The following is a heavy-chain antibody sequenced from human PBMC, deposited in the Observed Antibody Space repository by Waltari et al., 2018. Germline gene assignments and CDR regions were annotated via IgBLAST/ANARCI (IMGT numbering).Heavy chain of an antibody. V-gene: IGHV3-23*01. CDR3: AKDADLDDYGLFDS. Sequence: VKLLESGGGFAQPGESLRVSCAASGFTFEDYAMSGVREIRGKGLEWVAAMSGGGDAKNYAESVKGRFSISRDNTENTVTLEMRDMRSEDTATYFCAKDADLDDYGLFDSWGQGVLVIVSS. J-gene: IGHJ4*02. CDR2: MSGGGDAK. CDR1: GFTFEDYA. D-gene: IGHD3-16*01.